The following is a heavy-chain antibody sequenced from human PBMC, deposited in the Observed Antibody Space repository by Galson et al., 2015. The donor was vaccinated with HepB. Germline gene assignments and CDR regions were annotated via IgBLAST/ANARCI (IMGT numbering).Heavy chain of an antibody. J-gene: IGHJ4*02. CDR1: GFTFSSYS. CDR2: ISSSSSYI. CDR3: ARVEDVSPSIVVVPAAIGY. D-gene: IGHD2-2*01. Sequence: SLRLSCAASGFTFSSYSMNWVRQAPGKGLEWVSSISSSSSYIYYADSVKGRFTISRDNAKNSLYLQMNSLRAEDTAVYYCARVEDVSPSIVVVPAAIGYWGQGTLVTVSS. V-gene: IGHV3-21*01.